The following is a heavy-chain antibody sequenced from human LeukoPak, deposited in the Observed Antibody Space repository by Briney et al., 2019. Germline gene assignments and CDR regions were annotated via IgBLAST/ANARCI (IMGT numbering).Heavy chain of an antibody. Sequence: GGSLRLSCAACGFTFSSYAMSWVRQAPGKGLEWVSAISGGGGSTYYADSVKGRFTISRDNSKNTLYLQMNSLRAEDTAVYYCAKGYSSSWTSYYYYYMDVWGKGTTVTVSS. V-gene: IGHV3-23*01. CDR1: GFTFSSYA. CDR2: ISGGGGST. J-gene: IGHJ6*03. CDR3: AKGYSSSWTSYYYYYMDV. D-gene: IGHD6-13*01.